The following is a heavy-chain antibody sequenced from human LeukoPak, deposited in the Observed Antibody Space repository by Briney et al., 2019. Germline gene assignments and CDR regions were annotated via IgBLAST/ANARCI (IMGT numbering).Heavy chain of an antibody. J-gene: IGHJ4*02. V-gene: IGHV3-21*01. Sequence: GGSLRLSCAASGFTFSSYSMNWVRQAPGKGREWVSSISSISSYIYYADSVKGRFTVSRDNAKNSLYLQMNSLRAEDTPVYYCARVPWLGGYCSSTSCYENYFDYWGQGTLVTVSS. CDR3: ARVPWLGGYCSSTSCYENYFDY. CDR1: GFTFSSYS. D-gene: IGHD2-2*01. CDR2: ISSISSYI.